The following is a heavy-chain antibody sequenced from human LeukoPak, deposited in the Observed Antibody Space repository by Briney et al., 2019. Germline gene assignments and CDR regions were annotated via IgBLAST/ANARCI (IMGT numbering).Heavy chain of an antibody. CDR1: GFTFSSYS. Sequence: PGGSLRLSCAASGFTFSSYSMNWVRQAPGKGLEWVSSISSSSSYIYYADSVKGRFTISRDNAKNSLYLQMNSLRAEDTAVYYCATGRYSGYTSGGYFEHWGLGALVTVSS. V-gene: IGHV3-21*01. CDR3: ATGRYSGYTSGGYFEH. CDR2: ISSSSSYI. J-gene: IGHJ4*02. D-gene: IGHD5-12*01.